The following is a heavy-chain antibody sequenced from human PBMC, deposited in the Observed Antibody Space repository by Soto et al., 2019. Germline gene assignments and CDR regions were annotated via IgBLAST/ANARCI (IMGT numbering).Heavy chain of an antibody. V-gene: IGHV3-33*01. D-gene: IGHD3-22*01. J-gene: IGHJ3*02. CDR1: GFTFSSYG. Sequence: GGSLRLSCAASGFTFSSYGMHWVRQAPGKGLEWVAVIWYDGSNKYYADSVKGRFTISRDNSKNTLYLQMNSLRAEDTAVYYCARGDCYDSSGYISDDAFDIWGQGTMVTVSS. CDR3: ARGDCYDSSGYISDDAFDI. CDR2: IWYDGSNK.